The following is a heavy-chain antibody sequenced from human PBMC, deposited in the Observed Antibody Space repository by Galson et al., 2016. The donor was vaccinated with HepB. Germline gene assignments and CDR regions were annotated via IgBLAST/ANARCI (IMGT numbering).Heavy chain of an antibody. CDR2: VSKDGNSD. D-gene: IGHD3/OR15-3a*01. J-gene: IGHJ5*02. CDR1: GFTFRGFG. Sequence: SLRLSCAASGFTFRGFGIHWVRQAPGKGPEWVAAVSKDGNSDYYADSVKGRFTISRDNSKDAAYPQMNSLRVEDMAVYYCAKDFLDPVTPYNWFAPWGQGTLVTVSS. V-gene: IGHV3-30*18. CDR3: AKDFLDPVTPYNWFAP.